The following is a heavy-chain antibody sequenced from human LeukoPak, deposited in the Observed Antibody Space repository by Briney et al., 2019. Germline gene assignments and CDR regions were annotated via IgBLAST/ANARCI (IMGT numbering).Heavy chain of an antibody. J-gene: IGHJ3*02. CDR2: ISAYNGNT. V-gene: IGHV1-18*01. Sequence: ASVKASCKASGGTFSSYAISWVRQAPGQGLEWMGWISAYNGNTNYAQKLQGRVTMTTDTSTSTAYMELRSLRSDDTAVYYCARDGAVTRDDAFDIWGQGTMVTVSS. D-gene: IGHD2-21*02. CDR1: GGTFSSYA. CDR3: ARDGAVTRDDAFDI.